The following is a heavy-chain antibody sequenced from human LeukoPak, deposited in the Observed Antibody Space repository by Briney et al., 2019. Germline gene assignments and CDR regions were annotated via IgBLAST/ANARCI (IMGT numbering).Heavy chain of an antibody. CDR3: VRHTGAAAGLSYMDV. CDR2: IYPGDSDT. D-gene: IGHD6-13*01. V-gene: IGHV5-51*01. J-gene: IGHJ6*03. CDR1: GYSFTNYW. Sequence: GESLKISCKGSGYSFTNYWIGWVRQMPGKGLEWMGIIYPGDSDTRYSPSFQGHVTISADKSISTAYLQWSSLKASDTAMYYCVRHTGAAAGLSYMDVWGKGPRSPSP.